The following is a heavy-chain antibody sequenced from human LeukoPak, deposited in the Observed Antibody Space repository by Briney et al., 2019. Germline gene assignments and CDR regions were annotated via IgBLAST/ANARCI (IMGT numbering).Heavy chain of an antibody. Sequence: TGGSLRLSCAASGFTFSGHWMSWVRQAPGEGLEWVANINQGGSDKYYVHSVKGRFTISRDNANNLLYLQMNSLRGEDTAVYYCTRDRSRAEDDWGQGTLVTVSS. D-gene: IGHD1-14*01. J-gene: IGHJ4*02. CDR1: GFTFSGHW. V-gene: IGHV3-7*01. CDR3: TRDRSRAEDD. CDR2: INQGGSDK.